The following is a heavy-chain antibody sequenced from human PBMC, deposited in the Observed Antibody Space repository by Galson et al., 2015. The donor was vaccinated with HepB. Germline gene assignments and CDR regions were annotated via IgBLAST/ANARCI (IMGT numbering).Heavy chain of an antibody. Sequence: SLRLSCAASGFRFSDYTMHWVRQAPGKGLEWVAVLSFDGRNEYYADSVKGRFTISRANSENTLYLQMNSLTADDTATYYCERYCNIFGCDSAYWGQGTLVTVSP. J-gene: IGHJ4*02. CDR1: GFRFSDYT. V-gene: IGHV3-30*01. CDR3: ERYCNIFGCDSAY. D-gene: IGHD2/OR15-2a*01. CDR2: LSFDGRNE.